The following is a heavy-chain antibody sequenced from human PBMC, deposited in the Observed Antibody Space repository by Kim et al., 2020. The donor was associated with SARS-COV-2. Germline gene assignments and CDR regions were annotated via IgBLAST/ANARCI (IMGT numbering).Heavy chain of an antibody. CDR3: AQGYGFDAVHI. Sequence: IGYADSVKSRLTISRDNGKNSVYLQMSSLRPEETALYYCAQGYGFDAVHIWGPGTMVTVSS. CDR2: I. D-gene: IGHD4-17*01. J-gene: IGHJ3*02. V-gene: IGHV3-9*01.